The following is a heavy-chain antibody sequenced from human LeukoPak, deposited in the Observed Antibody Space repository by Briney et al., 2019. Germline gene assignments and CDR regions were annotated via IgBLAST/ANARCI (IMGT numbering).Heavy chain of an antibody. CDR1: GYSISSGYY. D-gene: IGHD3-10*01. J-gene: IGHJ4*02. CDR3: AKGTQNRWFGELLYDY. V-gene: IGHV4-38-2*01. Sequence: SETLSLTCAVSGYSISSGYYWGWIRPPPGKGLEWIGSIYHSGSTYYKASLKSRVTISVDTSKNQFSLKLSSVTAADTAVYYCAKGTQNRWFGELLYDYWGQGTLVTVSS. CDR2: IYHSGST.